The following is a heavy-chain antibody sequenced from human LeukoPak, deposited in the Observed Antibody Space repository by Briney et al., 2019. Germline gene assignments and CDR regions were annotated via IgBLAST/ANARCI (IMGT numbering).Heavy chain of an antibody. J-gene: IGHJ5*02. CDR3: ARSASGCPRFRFDA. D-gene: IGHD3-10*01. V-gene: IGHV4-59*01. Sequence: SETLSLTCTVSGGSISSYYWSWIRQPPGKGLEWIGYIYYSGNTNYNPSLKSRVTMSANTSKKQVSLKLNSVTAADTAVYYCARSASGCPRFRFDAWGQGTQVAVSS. CDR1: GGSISSYY. CDR2: IYYSGNT.